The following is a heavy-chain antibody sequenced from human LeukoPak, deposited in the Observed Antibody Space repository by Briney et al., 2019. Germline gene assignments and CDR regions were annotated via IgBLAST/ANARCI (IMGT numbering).Heavy chain of an antibody. CDR1: GYTFTGYY. D-gene: IGHD5-12*01. V-gene: IGHV1-18*04. CDR3: ARLATTDSSYYYYYMDV. Sequence: ASVKVSCKASGYTFTGYYMHWVRQAPGQGLEWMGWISAYNGNTNYAQELQGRVTMTTDTSTSTAYMELRSLRSDDTAVYYCARLATTDSSYYYYYMDVWGKGTTVTISS. CDR2: ISAYNGNT. J-gene: IGHJ6*03.